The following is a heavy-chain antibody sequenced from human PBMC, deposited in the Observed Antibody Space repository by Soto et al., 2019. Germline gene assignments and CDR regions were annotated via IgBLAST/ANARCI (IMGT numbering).Heavy chain of an antibody. J-gene: IGHJ5*02. CDR2: IIPIFGTA. V-gene: IGHV1-69*13. D-gene: IGHD3-9*01. CDR1: GGTFSSYA. Sequence: ASVKVSCKASGGTFSSYAISWVRRAPGQGLEWMGGIIPIFGTANYAQKFQGRVTITADESTSTAYMELSSLRSEDTAVYYCAIPRGARYYDILTGYFENWFDPWGQGTRVTVSS. CDR3: AIPRGARYYDILTGYFENWFDP.